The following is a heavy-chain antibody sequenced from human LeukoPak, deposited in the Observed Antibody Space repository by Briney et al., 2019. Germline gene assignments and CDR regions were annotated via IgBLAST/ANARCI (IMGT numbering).Heavy chain of an antibody. V-gene: IGHV6-1*01. CDR2: TYYRSKWYT. D-gene: IGHD3-10*01. Sequence: PSQTLSLTCAISGDSVSSNSAAWIWIRQSPSRGLEWLGRTYYRSKWYTEYAVSVKNRITINPDTSKNQFSLQLSSVNPEDTAVYYCARLGSGSNYWGQGTLVTVSS. J-gene: IGHJ4*02. CDR3: ARLGSGSNY. CDR1: GDSVSSNSAA.